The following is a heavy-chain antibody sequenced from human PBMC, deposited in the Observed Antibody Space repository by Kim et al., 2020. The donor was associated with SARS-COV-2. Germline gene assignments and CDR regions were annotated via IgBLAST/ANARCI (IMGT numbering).Heavy chain of an antibody. CDR1: GGSISSTSYY. J-gene: IGHJ3*01. Sequence: SETLSLTRTVSGGSISSTSYYWGWIRQPPGKGLEWIGTIFYSGSTYYHPSLKSRVTISIDTSKNQFSLKLSSVTAADTAVYYCARVVYGSGSYYTPLDA. V-gene: IGHV4-39*07. CDR3: ARVVYGSGSYYTPLDA. D-gene: IGHD3-10*01. CDR2: IFYSGST.